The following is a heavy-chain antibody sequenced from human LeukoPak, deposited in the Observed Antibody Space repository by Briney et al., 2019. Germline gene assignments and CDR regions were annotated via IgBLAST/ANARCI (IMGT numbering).Heavy chain of an antibody. CDR3: ARYGSGKYSLFGY. D-gene: IGHD3-10*01. CDR2: IKQDGSEK. CDR1: GFTFSSYW. Sequence: GGSLRLSCAASGFTFSSYWMRWVRQAPGKGLEWVANIKQDGSEKYYVDSVKGRFTISRDNAKNSLYLQMNSLRAEDTAVYYCARYGSGKYSLFGYWGQGTLVTVSS. V-gene: IGHV3-7*01. J-gene: IGHJ4*02.